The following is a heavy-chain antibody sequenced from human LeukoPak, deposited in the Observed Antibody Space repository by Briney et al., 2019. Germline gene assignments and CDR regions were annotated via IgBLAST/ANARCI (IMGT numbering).Heavy chain of an antibody. J-gene: IGHJ5*01. Sequence: GASLRLSCAASRFTFSSYGMSWGRQAPGKGLEFVAAINGGATYTYYADSVKGRFTLSRDNSKNTLYLQMNSLRAEATVVDCCAKDPILTVVNWFVSWGVRALFSVSS. V-gene: IGHV3-23*01. CDR1: RFTFSSYG. CDR2: INGGATYT. D-gene: IGHD2-21*02. CDR3: AKDPILTVVNWFVS.